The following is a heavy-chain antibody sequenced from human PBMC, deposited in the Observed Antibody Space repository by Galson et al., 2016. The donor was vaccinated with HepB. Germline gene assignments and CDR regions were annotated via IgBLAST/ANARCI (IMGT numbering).Heavy chain of an antibody. V-gene: IGHV4-39*02. D-gene: IGHD1-14*01. CDR3: ARRTLQPSFDY. CDR1: GDSISIGGYY. CDR2: IYYSGNT. J-gene: IGHJ4*02. Sequence: ETLSLTCTVSGDSISIGGYYWAWIRQPPGKGLEWIGSIYYSGNTYNNPSLKTRVSMSVDTSKNHFSLELSSVTAADTAVYYCARRTLQPSFDYWGQGTPVSVSS.